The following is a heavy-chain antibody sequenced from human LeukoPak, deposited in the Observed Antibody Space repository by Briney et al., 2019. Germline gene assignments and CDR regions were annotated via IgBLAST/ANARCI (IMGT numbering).Heavy chain of an antibody. CDR2: INASGGST. J-gene: IGHJ4*02. D-gene: IGHD5-18*01. Sequence: GASVKVSCKASGYTFTSYYMHWVRQAPGQGLEWMGIINASGGSTSYAQKFQGRVTMTRDTSTSTVYMELSSLRSEDTAVYYCARDDTAMVFDYWGQGTLVTVSS. V-gene: IGHV1-46*01. CDR1: GYTFTSYY. CDR3: ARDDTAMVFDY.